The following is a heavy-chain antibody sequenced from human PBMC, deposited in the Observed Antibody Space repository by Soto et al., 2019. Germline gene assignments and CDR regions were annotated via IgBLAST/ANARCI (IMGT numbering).Heavy chain of an antibody. D-gene: IGHD3-10*01. CDR1: GLTFSTNP. Sequence: GGSLRLSCAASGLTFSTNPMSWVRQAPGKGLEWVSVIYTGGGTHYADSVKGRFTISRDNSKNTVNLQMNSLRPEDTAVYYCARASSITMVREHGWFDPWGQGTLVTVSS. CDR3: ARASSITMVREHGWFDP. V-gene: IGHV3-66*01. J-gene: IGHJ5*02. CDR2: IYTGGGT.